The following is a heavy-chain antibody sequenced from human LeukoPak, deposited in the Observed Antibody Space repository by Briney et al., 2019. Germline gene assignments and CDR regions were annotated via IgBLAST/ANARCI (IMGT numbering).Heavy chain of an antibody. Sequence: GGSLRLSCAASGFTFSSYSMNWVRQAPGKGLEWVSSISSSSSYIYYADSVKGRFTISRDNAKNSLYLQMNSLRAEDTAVYYCARVLYGDYSSLQHWGQGTLVTVSS. D-gene: IGHD4-17*01. CDR1: GFTFSSYS. CDR2: ISSSSSYI. J-gene: IGHJ1*01. CDR3: ARVLYGDYSSLQH. V-gene: IGHV3-21*01.